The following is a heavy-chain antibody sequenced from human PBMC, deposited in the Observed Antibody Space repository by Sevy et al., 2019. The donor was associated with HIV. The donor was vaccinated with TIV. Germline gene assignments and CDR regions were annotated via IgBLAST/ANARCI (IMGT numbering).Heavy chain of an antibody. Sequence: SETLSLTCAVYGGSFSGYYWSWIRQPPGKGLEWIGEINHSGSTNYNPSLKSRVTISVDTSKNQFSLKLSSMTAADTAVYYCARGVAGFWYFDLWGRGTLVTVSS. CDR3: ARGVAGFWYFDL. V-gene: IGHV4-34*01. J-gene: IGHJ2*01. CDR2: INHSGST. D-gene: IGHD6-19*01. CDR1: GGSFSGYY.